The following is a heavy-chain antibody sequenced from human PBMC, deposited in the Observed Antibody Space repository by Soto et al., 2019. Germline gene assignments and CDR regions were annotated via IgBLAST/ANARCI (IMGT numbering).Heavy chain of an antibody. Sequence: QVHLVQSGAEVKKPGASVKVSCKASGYTFTSYGITWVRQAPGQGLEWMGWISAHNGNTDYAQKLQGRVIVTRDTSTSTAYMELGSRGADDTAVYYCARGRYGDYWGQGALVTVSS. CDR3: ARGRYGDY. CDR1: GYTFTSYG. CDR2: ISAHNGNT. V-gene: IGHV1-18*01. J-gene: IGHJ4*02. D-gene: IGHD1-1*01.